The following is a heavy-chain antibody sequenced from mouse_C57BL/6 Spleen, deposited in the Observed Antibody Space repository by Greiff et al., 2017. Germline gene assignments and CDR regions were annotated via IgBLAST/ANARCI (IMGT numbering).Heavy chain of an antibody. CDR2: IYPGDGDT. V-gene: IGHV1-82*01. J-gene: IGHJ1*03. CDR1: GYAFSSSW. CDR3: ARVYYGSSHWYFDV. D-gene: IGHD1-1*01. Sequence: QVQLQQSGPELVKPGASVKISCKASGYAFSSSWMNWVKQRPGKGLEWIGRIYPGDGDTNYNGKFKGKATLTADKSSSTAYMQLSSLTSEDSAVYFCARVYYGSSHWYFDVWGTWTTVTVSS.